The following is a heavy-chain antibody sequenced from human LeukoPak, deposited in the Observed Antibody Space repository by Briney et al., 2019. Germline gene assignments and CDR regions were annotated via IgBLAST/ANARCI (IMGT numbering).Heavy chain of an antibody. CDR3: AIGELLYVFDY. CDR1: DFTFNSYS. J-gene: IGHJ4*02. D-gene: IGHD3-10*01. CDR2: ISSSGRHI. Sequence: KSGGSLRLSCAASDFTFNSYSMNWVRQPPGKGLEWVSSISSSGRHIFYADSVRGRFTISRDNAKSSLDLQMHSLRAEDTAVYYCAIGELLYVFDYWGQGTLVTVSS. V-gene: IGHV3-21*01.